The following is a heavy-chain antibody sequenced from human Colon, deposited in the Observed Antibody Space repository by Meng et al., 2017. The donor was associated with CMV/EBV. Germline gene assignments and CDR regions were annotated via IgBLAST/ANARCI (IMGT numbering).Heavy chain of an antibody. Sequence: NFNNNAINWGRQAPGQGLEWMRSIAPLLGVPNYAQKLQGKVTIAADKSTSTAYLELSSLTFEDTSIYFCARDCGGPGSGYYCSDYWGQGTLVTVSS. J-gene: IGHJ4*02. V-gene: IGHV1-69*04. CDR3: ARDCGGPGSGYYCSDY. CDR2: IAPLLGVP. CDR1: NFNNNA. D-gene: IGHD3-3*01.